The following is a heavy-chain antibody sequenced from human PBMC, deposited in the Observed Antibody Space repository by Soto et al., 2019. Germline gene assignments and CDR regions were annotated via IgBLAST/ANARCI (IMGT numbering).Heavy chain of an antibody. J-gene: IGHJ5*02. V-gene: IGHV4-39*05. Sequence: PSETPSLTRTGSGGSISSIGYYWGWIRQPPGKGLEWIGSIYYSGSTYYNPSLKSRVTISVDTSKNQFSLKLSSVTAADTAVYYCALSRGAYSSGHQSGWFEPWVQANRVP. CDR1: GGSISSIGYY. CDR3: ALSRGAYSSGHQSGWFEP. D-gene: IGHD5-18*01. CDR2: IYYSGST.